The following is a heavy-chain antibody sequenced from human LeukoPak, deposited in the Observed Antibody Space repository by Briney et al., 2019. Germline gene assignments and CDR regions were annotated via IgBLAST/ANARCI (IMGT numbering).Heavy chain of an antibody. Sequence: SETLSLTRTVSLGSISSYYWSWIRQPPGKGLEGIAYIYYSGSTNYNPSLKSRVTISLDTSKNQFSLKLSSVTAADTAVYYCARGPNYYYDSSGYHRYDYWGQGTLVTVSS. CDR2: IYYSGST. V-gene: IGHV4-59*01. CDR3: ARGPNYYYDSSGYHRYDY. D-gene: IGHD3-22*01. J-gene: IGHJ4*02. CDR1: LGSISSYY.